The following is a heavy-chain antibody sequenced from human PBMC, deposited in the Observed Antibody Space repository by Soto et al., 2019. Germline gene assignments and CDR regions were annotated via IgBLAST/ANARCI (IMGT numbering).Heavy chain of an antibody. CDR2: ISSSSSYI. V-gene: IGHV3-21*01. D-gene: IGHD4-17*01. CDR1: GFTFSSYS. Sequence: GGSLRLSCAASGFTFSSYSMNWVRQAPGKGLEWVSSISSSSSYIYYADSVKGRFTISRDNAKNSLYLQMNSLRAEDTAVYYCARVPQAYGDPEYYFDYWGQGTLVTVSS. CDR3: ARVPQAYGDPEYYFDY. J-gene: IGHJ4*02.